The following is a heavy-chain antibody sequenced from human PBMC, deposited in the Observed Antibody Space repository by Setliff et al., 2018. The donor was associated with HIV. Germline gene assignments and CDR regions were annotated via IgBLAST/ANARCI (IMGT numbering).Heavy chain of an antibody. Sequence: ASETLSLTCTISGGSFGVYRWSWIRQSAGRGLEWIGRIDSSGTTDYKPSLKGRVAISVDTSKNQFSLKLSSVTAADTAVYYCARHSGVASPNWFDPWGQGTLVTVSS. V-gene: IGHV4-4*07. CDR2: IDSSGTT. J-gene: IGHJ5*02. CDR1: GGSFGVYR. CDR3: ARHSGVASPNWFDP. D-gene: IGHD3-10*01.